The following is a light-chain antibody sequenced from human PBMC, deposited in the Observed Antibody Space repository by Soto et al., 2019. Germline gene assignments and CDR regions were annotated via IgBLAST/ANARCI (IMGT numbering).Light chain of an antibody. CDR2: DFS. J-gene: IGLJ1*01. CDR1: SSDVGTYNS. CDR3: ASYVGSSTYA. V-gene: IGLV2-14*03. Sequence: QSVLTQPASVSGSPGQSITIFCTGTSSDVGTYNSASWYQQHPGKVPELMIFDFSNRPSGISSRFSGSKSGNTASLTISGLQAEDEADYYCASYVGSSTYAFGTGTKVTVL.